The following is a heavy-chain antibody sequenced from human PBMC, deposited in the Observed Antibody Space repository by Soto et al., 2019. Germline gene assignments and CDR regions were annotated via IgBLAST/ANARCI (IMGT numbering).Heavy chain of an antibody. V-gene: IGHV3-30-3*01. J-gene: IGHJ4*02. Sequence: QVQLVESGGGVVQPGRSLRLSCAASGFTFSSYAMHWVRQAPGKGLERVAVISYDGSNKFYADSVKGRFTISRDNSKNTLYLQMNSLRSEDTAVYYCARDRLFSSSWSRYFDYRGQGTLVTVSS. CDR1: GFTFSSYA. D-gene: IGHD6-13*01. CDR3: ARDRLFSSSWSRYFDY. CDR2: ISYDGSNK.